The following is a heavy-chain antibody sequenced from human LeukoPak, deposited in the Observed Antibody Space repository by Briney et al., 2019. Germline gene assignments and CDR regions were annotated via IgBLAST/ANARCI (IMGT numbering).Heavy chain of an antibody. CDR2: INPDGSVK. D-gene: IGHD7-27*01. CDR1: GVTFSSLW. V-gene: IGHV3-7*01. Sequence: GGSLRLSCAASGVTFSSLWMTWVRRAPGKGLEWVANINPDGSVKNYVDSMRGRFTISRDNAKNSLYLQMNSLRAEDTAVYYCARDGEYNSFASGGREPRVTVS. CDR3: ARDGEYNSFAS. J-gene: IGHJ4*02.